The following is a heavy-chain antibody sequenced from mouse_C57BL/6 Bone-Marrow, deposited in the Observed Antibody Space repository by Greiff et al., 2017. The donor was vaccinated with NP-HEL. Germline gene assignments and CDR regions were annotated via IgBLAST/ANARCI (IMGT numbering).Heavy chain of an antibody. D-gene: IGHD3-2*02. V-gene: IGHV1-78*01. J-gene: IGHJ3*01. CDR1: GYTFTDHT. CDR3: ARGSSSGYLAY. Sequence: VQLQESGTVLARPGASVKMSCKTSGYTFTDHTIHWMKQRPEQGLEWIGYIYPRDGSTKYNEKFKGKATLTADKSSSTAYMQLNSLTSEDSAVYFCARGSSSGYLAYWGQGTLVTVSA. CDR2: IYPRDGST.